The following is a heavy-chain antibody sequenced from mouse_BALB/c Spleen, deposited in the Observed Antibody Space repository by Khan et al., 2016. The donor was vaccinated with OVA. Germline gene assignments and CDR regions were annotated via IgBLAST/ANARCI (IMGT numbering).Heavy chain of an antibody. J-gene: IGHJ2*01. CDR2: INPTSGYT. CDR3: ARDRIDY. CDR1: GYTFTSYW. Sequence: QVQLQQSGAELAKPGASVKMSCKASGYTFTSYWMHWIKQGPGQGLEWIGYINPTSGYTDYNQKFKDKATLTADKSSSTAYMQLSSLTSDDSAVYYCARDRIDYWGQGTALTVSS. V-gene: IGHV1-7*01.